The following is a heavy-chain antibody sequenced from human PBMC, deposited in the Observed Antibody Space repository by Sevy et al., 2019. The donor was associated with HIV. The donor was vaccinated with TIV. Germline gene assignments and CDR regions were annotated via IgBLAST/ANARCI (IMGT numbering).Heavy chain of an antibody. CDR1: GFTFSSYW. CDR2: IKQDGSEK. V-gene: IGHV3-7*01. D-gene: IGHD5-12*01. CDR3: AREVEMATTYFDY. Sequence: GGSLRLSCAASGFTFSSYWMIWVRQAPGKGLEWVANIKQDGSEKYYVDSVKGRFTISRDNAKNSLYLQMNSLRAEDTAVYYCAREVEMATTYFDYWGQGTLVTVSS. J-gene: IGHJ4*02.